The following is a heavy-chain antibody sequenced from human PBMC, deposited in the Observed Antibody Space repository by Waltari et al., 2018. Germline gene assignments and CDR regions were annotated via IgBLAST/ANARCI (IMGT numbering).Heavy chain of an antibody. CDR1: ESNFIDYF. CDR3: ARPQELGPEVGPLDM. V-gene: IGHV1-2*02. J-gene: IGHJ3*02. CDR2: MDPKTRDT. Sequence: QLQLVQSGAEVTEPGASVKVSCQTSESNFIDYFIHWVRQAPGQGLEWMETMDPKTRDTHYAQKFQASVTLISDTSLNAAYMELTGLKADDTAVYYCARPQELGPEVGPLDMWGHGTMVIVYS. D-gene: IGHD2-15*01.